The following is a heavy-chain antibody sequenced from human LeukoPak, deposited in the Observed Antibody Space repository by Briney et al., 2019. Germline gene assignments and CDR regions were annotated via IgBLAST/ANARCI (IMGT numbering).Heavy chain of an antibody. CDR2: ISAYNGNT. J-gene: IGHJ4*02. V-gene: IGHV1-18*01. D-gene: IGHD3-22*01. Sequence: ASVKVSCKSSGYTFTSYGIIWVRQAPGQGLEWMGWISAYNGNTNYAQKLQGRVTMTTDTSTSTAYMELRSLRSDDTAVYFCARGLVYDSSGYYYFDYWGQGTLVTVSS. CDR3: ARGLVYDSSGYYYFDY. CDR1: GYTFTSYG.